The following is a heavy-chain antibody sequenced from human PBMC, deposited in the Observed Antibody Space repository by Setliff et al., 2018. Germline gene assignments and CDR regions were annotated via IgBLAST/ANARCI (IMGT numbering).Heavy chain of an antibody. Sequence: SETLSLTCTVSGGSISSYYWSWIRQPPGKGLEWIGYIYYSGTTYYNPSLESRVRLSVDTSNSQFSLKLSSVTAADRAIYFCARYSSPYYYMDVWGTGIAVTVSS. D-gene: IGHD5-18*01. J-gene: IGHJ6*03. CDR1: GGSISSYY. CDR3: ARYSSPYYYMDV. CDR2: IYYSGTT. V-gene: IGHV4-59*06.